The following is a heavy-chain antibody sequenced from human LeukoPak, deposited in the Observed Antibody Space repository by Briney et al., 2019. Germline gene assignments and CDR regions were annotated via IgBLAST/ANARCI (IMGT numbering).Heavy chain of an antibody. J-gene: IGHJ4*02. D-gene: IGHD5-12*01. Sequence: SETLSLTCTVSGYSISSGYYWGWIRPPPGKGLEWIGSIYHSGSTYYNPSLKSRVTISVDTSKNQFSLKLSSVTAADTAVYYCARPIVATQEYYFDYWGQGTLVTVSS. CDR2: IYHSGST. CDR3: ARPIVATQEYYFDY. V-gene: IGHV4-38-2*02. CDR1: GYSISSGYY.